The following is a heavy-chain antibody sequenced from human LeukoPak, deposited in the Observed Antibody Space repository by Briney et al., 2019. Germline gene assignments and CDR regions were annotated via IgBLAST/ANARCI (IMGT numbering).Heavy chain of an antibody. CDR2: MVPIFGKT. V-gene: IGHV1-69*05. Sequence: SVKVSCKASGGSFSSNIIGWVRQAPGQGLEWMGGMVPIFGKTKYAQKFQGRVTITTDESSSTAYMELSSLRSDDTAIYYCARGWGIPAPISWFDPWGQGTLVTVSS. CDR1: GGSFSSNI. CDR3: ARGWGIPAPISWFDP. J-gene: IGHJ5*02. D-gene: IGHD2-2*01.